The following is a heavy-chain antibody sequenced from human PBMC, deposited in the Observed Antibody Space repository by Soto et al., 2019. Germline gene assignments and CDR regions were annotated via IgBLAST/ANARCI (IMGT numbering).Heavy chain of an antibody. CDR3: ARLPSDCSGGSCYSPAFDI. CDR1: LFTFSSYS. V-gene: IGHV3-21*01. D-gene: IGHD2-15*01. Sequence: GWPLTLSWTASLFTFSSYSMNWVLAAPFKLLEWFSSISSSSSYIYYADSVKGRFTISRDNAKNSLYLQMNSLRAEDTAVYYCARLPSDCSGGSCYSPAFDIWGQGTMVTVSS. CDR2: ISSSSSYI. J-gene: IGHJ3*02.